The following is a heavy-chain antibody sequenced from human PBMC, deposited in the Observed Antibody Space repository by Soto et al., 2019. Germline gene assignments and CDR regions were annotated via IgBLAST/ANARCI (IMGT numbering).Heavy chain of an antibody. J-gene: IGHJ3*01. CDR1: GYTFANYW. V-gene: IGHV5-10-1*01. D-gene: IGHD1-26*01. CDR2: IDPGDSYT. CDR3: ARQSPWSNDAFDF. Sequence: PGESLKISCEGSGYTFANYWIIWVRHMPGKGLEWVGRIDPGDSYTNYSPSFQGHVTLSADKSITTAYLQWSSLRASDTAIYYCARQSPWSNDAFDFWGQGTRVTV.